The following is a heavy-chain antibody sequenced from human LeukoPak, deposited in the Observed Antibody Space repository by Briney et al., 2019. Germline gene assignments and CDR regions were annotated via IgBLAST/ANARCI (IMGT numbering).Heavy chain of an antibody. CDR1: GYTFTSYA. CDR3: ARDWYSYEGYFELLPGY. Sequence: GASVKVSCKASGYTFTSYAMNWVRQAPGQGLEWMGWINTNTGNPTYAQGFTGRFVFSLDTSVSTAYLQISSLKAEDTAVYYCARDWYSYEGYFELLPGYWGQGTLVTVSS. V-gene: IGHV7-4-1*02. CDR2: INTNTGNP. J-gene: IGHJ4*02. D-gene: IGHD1-7*01.